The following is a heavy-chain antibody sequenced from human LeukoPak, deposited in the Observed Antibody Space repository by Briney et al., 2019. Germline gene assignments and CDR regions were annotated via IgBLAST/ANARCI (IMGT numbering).Heavy chain of an antibody. CDR2: INPNSGGT. Sequence: ASVKVSCKASGYTFTGYYMHWVRQAPGQGLEWMGWINPNSGGTNYAQKFQGRVTMTRDTSISTAYMELSRLRSDDTAVYYCASGRIGLDTAMVRPPYYYYMDVWGKGTTVTISS. CDR3: ASGRIGLDTAMVRPPYYYYMDV. J-gene: IGHJ6*03. CDR1: GYTFTGYY. D-gene: IGHD5-18*01. V-gene: IGHV1-2*02.